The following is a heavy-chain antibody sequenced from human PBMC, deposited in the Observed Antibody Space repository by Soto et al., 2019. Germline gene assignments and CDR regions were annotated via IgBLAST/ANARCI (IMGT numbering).Heavy chain of an antibody. Sequence: ASVKVSCKVSGYIITDLSMHWVRQAPGKGLEWMGGLDFENGETVYAQKFQGRVTMTEDTSTDTGYMELNSLRSEDTAVYYCATGNTVYDSYGMDVWGQGTTVTVSS. J-gene: IGHJ6*02. CDR3: ATGNTVYDSYGMDV. D-gene: IGHD5-12*01. V-gene: IGHV1-24*01. CDR1: GYIITDLS. CDR2: LDFENGET.